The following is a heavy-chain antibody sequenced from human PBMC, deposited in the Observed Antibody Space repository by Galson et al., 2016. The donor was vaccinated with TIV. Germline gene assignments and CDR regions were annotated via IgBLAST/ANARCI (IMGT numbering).Heavy chain of an antibody. CDR2: IIPLFGTI. D-gene: IGHD5-18*01. CDR1: GGTFSTYV. V-gene: IGHV1-69*13. Sequence: SVKVSYKASGGTFSTYVFNWVRLAPGQGLEWMGGIIPLFGTINYAQKFQGRVTITADESSTTVYMELNSLRSGDTAVYYCASDRNTALDTYHQYYGMDVWGQGTTVTVSS. J-gene: IGHJ6*02. CDR3: ASDRNTALDTYHQYYGMDV.